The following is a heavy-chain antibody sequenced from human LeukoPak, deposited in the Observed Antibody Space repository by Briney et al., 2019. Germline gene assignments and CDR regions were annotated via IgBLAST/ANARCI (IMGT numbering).Heavy chain of an antibody. J-gene: IGHJ4*02. CDR1: GFAFSVYA. V-gene: IGHV3-23*01. D-gene: IGHD6-6*01. Sequence: PGGSLRLSCSASGFAFSVYAMSWLRQPPGKGLEWVSAITGSGASTYYADSVRGRFTISRDSSKNTLYLQMNSLRAEDTAVYYCAKTRYIPSSGDYFDYWGQGTLVTVSS. CDR3: AKTRYIPSSGDYFDY. CDR2: ITGSGAST.